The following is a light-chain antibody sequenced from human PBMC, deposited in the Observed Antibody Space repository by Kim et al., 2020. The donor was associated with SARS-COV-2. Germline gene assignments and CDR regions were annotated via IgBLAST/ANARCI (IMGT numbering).Light chain of an antibody. CDR1: EGISNL. J-gene: IGKJ1*01. CDR2: VAS. Sequence: ASVGDRVTITCRASEGISNLLAWYQQKPGKAPNVLIYVASTLECGVPSRFSGSGSGTEFTLTISSLQPEDFATYYCQQDNGFPRTFGEGTKVEIK. CDR3: QQDNGFPRT. V-gene: IGKV1-5*01.